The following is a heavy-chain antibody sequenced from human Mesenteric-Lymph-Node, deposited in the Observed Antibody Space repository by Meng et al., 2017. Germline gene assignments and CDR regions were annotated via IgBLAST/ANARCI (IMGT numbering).Heavy chain of an antibody. CDR1: GGSISSGDYY. J-gene: IGHJ2*01. D-gene: IGHD3-22*01. V-gene: IGHV4-30-4*01. CDR2: IYYSGST. CDR3: ARGYYDSSGYGYWYFDL. Sequence: QLQLLEPGQGLVKPSQTLSLTCTVSGGSISSGDYYWSWIRQPPGKGLEWIGYIYYSGSTYYNPSLKSRVTISVDTSKNQFSLKLSSVTAADTAVYYCARGYYDSSGYGYWYFDLWGRGTLVTVSS.